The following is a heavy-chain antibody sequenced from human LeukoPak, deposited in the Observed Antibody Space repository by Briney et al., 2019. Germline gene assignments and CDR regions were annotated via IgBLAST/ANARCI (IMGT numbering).Heavy chain of an antibody. J-gene: IGHJ5*02. CDR3: ARDLRMAIFGVVIKDPNWFDP. D-gene: IGHD3-3*01. Sequence: SETLSLTCTVSGGSISSYYRSWIRQPAGKGLEWIGRIYTSGSTNYNPSLKSRVTMSVDTSKNQFSLKLSSVTAADTAVYYCARDLRMAIFGVVIKDPNWFDPWGQGTLVTVSS. V-gene: IGHV4-4*07. CDR2: IYTSGST. CDR1: GGSISSYY.